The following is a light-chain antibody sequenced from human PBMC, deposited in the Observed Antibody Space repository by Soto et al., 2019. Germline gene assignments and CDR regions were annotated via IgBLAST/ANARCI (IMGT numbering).Light chain of an antibody. V-gene: IGLV2-14*01. CDR1: SSDVGDYNY. CDR3: SSYTSSSTYVV. Sequence: QSALTQPASVSGSPGQSITISCTGTSSDVGDYNYVSWYQQHPGKAPKLMIYDVSNRPSGVSTRFSGSKSGNTASLTISGLQAEDEADHYCSSYTSSSTYVVFGGGTKLTVL. J-gene: IGLJ2*01. CDR2: DVS.